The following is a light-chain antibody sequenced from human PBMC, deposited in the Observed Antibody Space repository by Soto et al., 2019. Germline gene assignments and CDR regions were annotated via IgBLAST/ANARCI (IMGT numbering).Light chain of an antibody. Sequence: DIQMTQSPSSLSASIGDRVTITCRASQDISDYLAWYQQKPGKVPNLLIYAASTLQSGVPSRFSGSRSGTEFTLTISSLQSEDFASYYCQSYGGTPYTFGPGTNVHIK. CDR2: AAS. V-gene: IGKV1-27*01. CDR1: QDISDY. CDR3: QSYGGTPYT. J-gene: IGKJ3*01.